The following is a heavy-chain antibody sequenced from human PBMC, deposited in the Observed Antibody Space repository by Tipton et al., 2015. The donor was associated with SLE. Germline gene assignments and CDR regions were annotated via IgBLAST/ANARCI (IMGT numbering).Heavy chain of an antibody. D-gene: IGHD2-15*01. Sequence: LRLSCAASGFTFRTYSMSWVRQAPGKGLEWVSGISGGGGSTYYADSVKGRFTISRDNSKNTLYVQMNNLTADDTAVYYCAKDRFCGGGTCIASYFDSWGQGALVSVSS. CDR1: GFTFRTYS. V-gene: IGHV3-23*01. CDR2: ISGGGGST. J-gene: IGHJ4*02. CDR3: AKDRFCGGGTCIASYFDS.